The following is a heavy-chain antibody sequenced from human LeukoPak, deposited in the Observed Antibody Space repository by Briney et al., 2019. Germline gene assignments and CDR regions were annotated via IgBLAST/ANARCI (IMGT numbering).Heavy chain of an antibody. CDR3: ARPQYYYDSSGRIDY. CDR2: ISYDGSNK. J-gene: IGHJ4*02. Sequence: PGGSLGLSCAASGFTFSSYAMHWVRQAPGKGLEWVAVISYDGSNKYYADSVKGRFTISRDNSKNTLYLQMNSLRAEDTAVYYCARPQYYYDSSGRIDYWGQGTLVTVSS. CDR1: GFTFSSYA. V-gene: IGHV3-30-3*01. D-gene: IGHD3-22*01.